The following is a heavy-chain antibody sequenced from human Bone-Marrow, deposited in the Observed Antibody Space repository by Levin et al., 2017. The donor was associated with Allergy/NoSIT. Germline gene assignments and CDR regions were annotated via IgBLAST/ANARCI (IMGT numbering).Heavy chain of an antibody. Sequence: GGSLRLSCAASGFPFIKAWMSWVRQAPGKGLEGVGRIKSKTDGETTDYTAPVKGRFVISRDDSKNTLYLQMNSLKIEDTAMYFCSTLVPAAEGDYWGQGTLVSVSS. V-gene: IGHV3-15*07. J-gene: IGHJ4*02. CDR3: STLVPAAEGDY. D-gene: IGHD2-2*01. CDR2: IKSKTDGETT. CDR1: GFPFIKAW.